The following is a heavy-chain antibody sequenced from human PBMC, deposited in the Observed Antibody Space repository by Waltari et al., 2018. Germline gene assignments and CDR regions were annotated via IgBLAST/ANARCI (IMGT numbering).Heavy chain of an antibody. CDR3: AKDAFGNTYLDF. Sequence: QVNLVESGGGVVQPGGSLRLSCATSGFPFSNFGMHWVRQAPGKGLEWGGLIWFDVIDKFYADSVGGRFTISRDNSARTLYLDMDSLRLDDTAMYYCAKDAFGNTYLDFWGQGTLVTVSS. V-gene: IGHV3-30*02. J-gene: IGHJ4*02. D-gene: IGHD2-2*02. CDR2: IWFDVIDK. CDR1: GFPFSNFG.